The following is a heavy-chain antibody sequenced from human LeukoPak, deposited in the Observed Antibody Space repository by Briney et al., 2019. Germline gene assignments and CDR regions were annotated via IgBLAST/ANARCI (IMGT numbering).Heavy chain of an antibody. CDR1: GGSISSYY. CDR3: ARGHYYDSSGLFDY. J-gene: IGHJ4*02. D-gene: IGHD3-22*01. Sequence: PSETLSLTCTVSGGSISSYYWSWIRNPPGKGLEWIGYIYYSGSTNYNPSLKSRVTISVDTSKNQFSLKLSSVTAADTAVYYCARGHYYDSSGLFDYWGQGTLVTVSS. CDR2: IYYSGST. V-gene: IGHV4-59*01.